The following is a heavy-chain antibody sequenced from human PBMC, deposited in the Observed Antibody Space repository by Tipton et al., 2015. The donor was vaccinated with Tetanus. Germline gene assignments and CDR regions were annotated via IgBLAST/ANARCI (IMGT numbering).Heavy chain of an antibody. V-gene: IGHV3-33*01. CDR2: IWYDGSNK. D-gene: IGHD3-22*01. CDR3: ARGENYYDSSGTFDY. CDR1: GFTFSSYG. Sequence: SLRLSCAASGFTFSSYGMHCVRQAPGKGLEWVAVIWYDGSNKYYADSVKGRFTISRDNSKNTLYLQMNSLRAEDTAVYYCARGENYYDSSGTFDYWGQGTLVTVSS. J-gene: IGHJ4*02.